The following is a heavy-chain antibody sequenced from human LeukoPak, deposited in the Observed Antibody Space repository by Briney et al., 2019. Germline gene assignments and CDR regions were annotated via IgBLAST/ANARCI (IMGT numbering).Heavy chain of an antibody. J-gene: IGHJ3*02. Sequence: GGSLRLSCAASGFTFSNYWMNWVRQAPGKGLEWVANIKQDGGEKSYVDSVKGRFTISRDNAKNSLHLQMNSLRAEDTAVYYCARLGYCSGGSCYAGAFDIWGQGTMVTVSS. CDR3: ARLGYCSGGSCYAGAFDI. CDR2: IKQDGGEK. D-gene: IGHD2-15*01. V-gene: IGHV3-7*01. CDR1: GFTFSNYW.